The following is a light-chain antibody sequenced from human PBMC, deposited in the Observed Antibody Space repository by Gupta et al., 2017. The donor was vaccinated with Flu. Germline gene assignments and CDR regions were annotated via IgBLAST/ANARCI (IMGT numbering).Light chain of an antibody. J-gene: IGLJ2*01. V-gene: IGLV3-19*01. CDR2: GNN. CDR1: NVGSYY. CDR3: ATRDNSGSGLV. Sequence: KRANVGSYYEDWYQQEPGRAPALLIYGNNKRPAGVPDRFSGSSYGSTAALTITGAQQEDEGVYYCATRDNSGSGLVFGGGTKLTVL.